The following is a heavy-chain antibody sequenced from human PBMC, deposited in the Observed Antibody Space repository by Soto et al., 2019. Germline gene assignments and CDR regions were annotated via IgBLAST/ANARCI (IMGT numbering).Heavy chain of an antibody. CDR2: IYPTGIT. CDR3: ARDRGGGWLDL. CDR1: GGSMSSFY. J-gene: IGHJ5*02. V-gene: IGHV4-4*07. Sequence: PSETLSLTCVVSGGSMSSFYWSWIRQSADKGLEWIGRIYPTGITNYNPSLKSRVTMSIDTSKKQFSLKVRSVTAADTARCYCARDRGGGWLDLWGQGALVTVSS. D-gene: IGHD2-15*01.